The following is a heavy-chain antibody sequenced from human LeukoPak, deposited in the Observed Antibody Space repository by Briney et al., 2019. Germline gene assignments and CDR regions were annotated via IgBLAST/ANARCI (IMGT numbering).Heavy chain of an antibody. CDR1: GFTFSSYG. D-gene: IGHD4-17*01. V-gene: IGHV3-33*01. J-gene: IGHJ4*02. CDR2: IWYDGSNK. CDR3: ARDGNGDYSYYFDY. Sequence: GRSLRLSCAASGFTFSSYGMHWVRQAPGKGLEWVAVIWYDGSNKYYADSVKGRFTISRDNSKNTLYLQMNSLRAEGTAVYYCARDGNGDYSYYFDYWGQGTLVTVSS.